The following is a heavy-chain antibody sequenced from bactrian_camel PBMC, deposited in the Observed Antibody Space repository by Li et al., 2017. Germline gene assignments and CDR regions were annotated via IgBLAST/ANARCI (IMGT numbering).Heavy chain of an antibody. D-gene: IGHD2*01. J-gene: IGHJ4*01. CDR3: AAGVVVSGNLISLRNK. V-gene: IGHV3S6*01. Sequence: HVQLVESGGRSVQPGGSLRLACEVSGFPIDRSCVGWFRQAAGKEREWIASIYRPGGNTFAADSVKGRFTISQDNAKKTLYLEMNDLKPEDTAMYYCAAGVVVSGNLISLRNKWGQGTQVTVS. CDR2: IYRPGGNT. CDR1: GFPIDRSC.